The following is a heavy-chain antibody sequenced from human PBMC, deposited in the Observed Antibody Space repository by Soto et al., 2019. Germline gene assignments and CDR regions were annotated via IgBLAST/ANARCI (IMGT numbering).Heavy chain of an antibody. Sequence: QVQLVQSGAEVKKPGSSVKVSCNASGGTFSSYAISWVRQAPGQGLEWMGGIIPIFGTANYAQKFQGRVTITADESTSTAYMELSSLRSEDTAVYYCAREPPLGEWGPGYYAMDVWGQGTTVTVSS. J-gene: IGHJ6*02. CDR2: IIPIFGTA. D-gene: IGHD3-10*01. CDR1: GGTFSSYA. CDR3: AREPPLGEWGPGYYAMDV. V-gene: IGHV1-69*01.